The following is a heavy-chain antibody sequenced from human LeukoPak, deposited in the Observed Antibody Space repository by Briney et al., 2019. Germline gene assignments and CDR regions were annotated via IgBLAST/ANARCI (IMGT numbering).Heavy chain of an antibody. V-gene: IGHV1-69*13. CDR3: ARDRDKDFDY. Sequence: ASVEVSCKASGGTFSSYAISWVRQAPGQGLEWMGGIIPIFGTANYAQKFQGRVTITADESTSTAYMELSSLRSEDTAVYYCARDRDKDFDYWGQGTLVTVSS. D-gene: IGHD2-15*01. CDR2: IIPIFGTA. CDR1: GGTFSSYA. J-gene: IGHJ4*02.